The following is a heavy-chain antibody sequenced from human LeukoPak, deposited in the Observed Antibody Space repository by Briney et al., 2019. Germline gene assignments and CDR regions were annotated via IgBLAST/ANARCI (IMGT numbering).Heavy chain of an antibody. J-gene: IGHJ4*02. Sequence: GASVKVSCKASGCTFSSYAISWVRQAPGQGLEWMGRIIPILGIANYAQKFQGRVTITADKSTSTAYMELSSLRSEDTAVYYCARGGIAVAKSFDYWGQGTLVTVSS. CDR2: IIPILGIA. CDR1: GCTFSSYA. D-gene: IGHD6-19*01. CDR3: ARGGIAVAKSFDY. V-gene: IGHV1-69*04.